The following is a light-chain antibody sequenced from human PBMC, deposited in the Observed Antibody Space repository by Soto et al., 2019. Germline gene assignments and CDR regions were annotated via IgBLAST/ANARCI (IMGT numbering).Light chain of an antibody. Sequence: EIVLTQSPGTLSLSPGERATLSCRASQSVSSSYLAWYQQKPGQAPRLLIYGASSRATGIPDRFSGSGSGTDFTLTISRLEPEDFAAYYCQQLSNWLLTFGGGTKVEMK. CDR1: QSVSSSY. CDR3: QQLSNWLLT. CDR2: GAS. V-gene: IGKV3D-20*02. J-gene: IGKJ4*01.